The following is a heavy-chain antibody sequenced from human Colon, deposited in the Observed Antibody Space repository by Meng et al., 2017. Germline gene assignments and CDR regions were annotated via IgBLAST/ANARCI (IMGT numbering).Heavy chain of an antibody. J-gene: IGHJ4*02. CDR1: GYIFTDYY. CDR3: ARPDCSSSDCYTPLH. V-gene: IGHV1-2*06. D-gene: IGHD2-2*02. Sequence: QVQLVQSGAEVKKPGASVKFSCKASGYIFTDYYIHWVRQAPGRGLEWMGRINPNTGGTNYGQRFQGRVTVTSDTSISTAYMDLSKLTSDDTAVYYCARPDCSSSDCYTPLHWGQGTLVTVSS. CDR2: INPNTGGT.